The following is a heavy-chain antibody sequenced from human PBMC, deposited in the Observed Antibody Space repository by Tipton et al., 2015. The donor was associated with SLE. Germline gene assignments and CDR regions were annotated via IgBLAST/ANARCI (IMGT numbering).Heavy chain of an antibody. D-gene: IGHD6-19*01. CDR3: ARGESVAGHAFDI. Sequence: SLRLSCAASGFTFSDYYMSWIRQAPGKGLEWVSYISSSGSTIYYADSVKGRFTISRDNSKNTLYLQMNSLRAEDMALYYCARGESVAGHAFDIWGQGAMVTVSS. CDR1: GFTFSDYY. CDR2: ISSSGSTI. J-gene: IGHJ3*02. V-gene: IGHV3-11*01.